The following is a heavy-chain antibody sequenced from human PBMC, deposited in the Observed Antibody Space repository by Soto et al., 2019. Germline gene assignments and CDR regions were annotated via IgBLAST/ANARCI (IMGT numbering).Heavy chain of an antibody. CDR3: ARASRPYYYDSSGYPAEYFQH. CDR2: IYYSGST. J-gene: IGHJ1*01. CDR1: GDSISSSSYY. Sequence: SETLSVTFTVSGDSISSSSYYWGWIRQPRGKGLEWIGSIYYSGSTYYNPSLKSRVTISVDTSKNQFSLKLSSVTAADTAVYYCARASRPYYYDSSGYPAEYFQHWGQGTLVTVSS. D-gene: IGHD3-22*01. V-gene: IGHV4-39*01.